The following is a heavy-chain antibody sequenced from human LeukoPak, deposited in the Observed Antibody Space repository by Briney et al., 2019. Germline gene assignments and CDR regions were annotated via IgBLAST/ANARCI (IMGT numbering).Heavy chain of an antibody. CDR2: IYYSGST. Sequence: SETLSLTCTVSGGSISSSSYYWGWIRQPPGKGLEWIGSIYYSGSTYYNPSLKSRVTVSVDTSKNQFSLKLSSVTAADTAVYYCARQTGSGLFSLPGGQGTLVTVSS. V-gene: IGHV4-39*01. CDR3: ARQTGSGLFSLP. J-gene: IGHJ4*02. CDR1: GGSISSSSYY. D-gene: IGHD3-10*01.